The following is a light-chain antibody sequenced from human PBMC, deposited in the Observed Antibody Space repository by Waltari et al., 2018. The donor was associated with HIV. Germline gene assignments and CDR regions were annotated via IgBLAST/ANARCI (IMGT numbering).Light chain of an antibody. V-gene: IGLV7-46*01. CDR1: SGPVTSGHH. CDR3: LLSFAGARPVV. J-gene: IGLJ2*01. Sequence: QAVVTQEPSLTVSPGGTVTLTCGSNSGPVTSGHHPYWFQQKSGQAPRTLIYDTFNKHSWTPARFSGSLLGGRAALTLSGAQPEDEAEYFCLLSFAGARPVVFGGGTNLTVL. CDR2: DTF.